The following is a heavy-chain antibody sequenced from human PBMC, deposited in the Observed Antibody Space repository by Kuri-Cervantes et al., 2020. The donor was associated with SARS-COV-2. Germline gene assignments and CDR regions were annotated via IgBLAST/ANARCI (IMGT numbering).Heavy chain of an antibody. J-gene: IGHJ1*01. CDR3: ARVTEGISFAEYFQH. D-gene: IGHD3-10*01. CDR1: GFTFSSYW. Sequence: GESLKISCAASGFTFSSYWMSWVRQAPGKGLEWVANIKQAGSEKYYVDSVKGRFTITRDNAKNSLYLQMNSLRAEDTAVYYCARVTEGISFAEYFQHWGQGTLVTVSS. V-gene: IGHV3-7*03. CDR2: IKQAGSEK.